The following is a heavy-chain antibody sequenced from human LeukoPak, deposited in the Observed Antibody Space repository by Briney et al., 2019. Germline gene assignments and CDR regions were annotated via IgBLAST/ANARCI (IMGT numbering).Heavy chain of an antibody. Sequence: GGSLRLSCAASGFTFSSYAMSWVRQAPGKGLEWVSSISSSSSYIYYADSVKGRFTISRDNAKNSLYLQMNSLRAEDTAVYYCARVRRITMVRGVIGGAFDIWGQGTMVTVSS. CDR1: GFTFSSYA. CDR2: ISSSSSYI. CDR3: ARVRRITMVRGVIGGAFDI. D-gene: IGHD3-10*01. J-gene: IGHJ3*02. V-gene: IGHV3-21*01.